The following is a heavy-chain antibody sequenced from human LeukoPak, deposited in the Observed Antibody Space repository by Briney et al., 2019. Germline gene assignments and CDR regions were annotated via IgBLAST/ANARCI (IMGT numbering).Heavy chain of an antibody. CDR2: ISSSSTTI. CDR3: AKERLMDSGSYIWAFDY. D-gene: IGHD3-10*01. J-gene: IGHJ4*02. Sequence: GGSLRLSCAASGFTFTTYTMNWVRQAPGKGLEWVSYISSSSTTIYYADSVKGRFTISRDNANNSLYLQMNSLRAEDTALYYCAKERLMDSGSYIWAFDYWGQGTLVTVSS. V-gene: IGHV3-48*01. CDR1: GFTFTTYT.